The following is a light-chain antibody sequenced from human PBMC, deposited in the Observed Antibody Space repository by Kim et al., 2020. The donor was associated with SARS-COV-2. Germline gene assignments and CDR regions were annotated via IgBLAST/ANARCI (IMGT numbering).Light chain of an antibody. V-gene: IGLV1-40*01. CDR2: DNN. CDR1: GSNIGAGYD. Sequence: GVTISCTGGGSNIGAGYDVHWYHQLTGTAPKVLIYDNNSRPSGVPDRFSGSKSGTSASLAITGLQAGDEADYYCQSYDSSLSGWVFGGGTKLIVL. J-gene: IGLJ3*02. CDR3: QSYDSSLSGWV.